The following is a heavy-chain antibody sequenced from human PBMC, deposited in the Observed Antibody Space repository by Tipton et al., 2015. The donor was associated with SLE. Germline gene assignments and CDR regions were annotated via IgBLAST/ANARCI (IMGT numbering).Heavy chain of an antibody. CDR2: IYYSGST. CDR1: GGSISSSSYH. Sequence: TLSLTCTVSGGSISSSSYHWGWIRQPPGKGLEWIGSIYYSGSTYYSQSLRSRVTISVDTSKNQFSLKLTSVTAADTAVYYCARHGGTGRNWFDPWGQGTLVTVSS. J-gene: IGHJ5*02. V-gene: IGHV4-39*01. CDR3: ARHGGTGRNWFDP. D-gene: IGHD3-16*01.